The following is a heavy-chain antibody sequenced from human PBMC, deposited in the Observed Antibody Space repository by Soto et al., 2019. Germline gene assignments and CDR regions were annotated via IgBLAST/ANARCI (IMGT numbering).Heavy chain of an antibody. Sequence: QVQLVESGGGLVTPGESLRLSCAASGFSFSDYYMNWIRQVPGKGLEWVSHISGNGDNIYYVDSVKGRFTISRDNAKNSLYLQMNSLRADDTAVYYCARRGYYFDNWGQGTLVTVSS. CDR2: ISGNGDNI. J-gene: IGHJ4*02. D-gene: IGHD1-26*01. CDR1: GFSFSDYY. CDR3: ARRGYYFDN. V-gene: IGHV3-11*01.